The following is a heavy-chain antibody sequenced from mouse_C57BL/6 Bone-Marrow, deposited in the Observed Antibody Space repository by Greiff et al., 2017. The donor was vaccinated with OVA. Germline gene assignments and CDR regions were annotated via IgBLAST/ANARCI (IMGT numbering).Heavy chain of an antibody. CDR3: ARAHYYGGSYGAMDY. D-gene: IGHD1-1*01. J-gene: IGHJ4*01. CDR1: GFTFSSYA. CDR2: ISDGGSYT. Sequence: EVHLVEPGGGLVKPGGSLKLSCAASGFTFSSYAMSWVRQTPEKRLEWVATISDGGSYTYYPDNVKGRSTISRDNSTNNPYLQISHLKSEDTAMYYCARAHYYGGSYGAMDYWSQGTSVTVSS. V-gene: IGHV5-4*01.